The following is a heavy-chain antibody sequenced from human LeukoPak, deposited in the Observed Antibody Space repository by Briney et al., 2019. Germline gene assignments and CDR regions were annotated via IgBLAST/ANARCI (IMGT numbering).Heavy chain of an antibody. J-gene: IGHJ4*02. CDR3: AGLVGRYSSGLYYYYFDY. Sequence: GSLRLSCAASKFTFSSYWMSWVRQPPGKGLEWIGEMYLSGTTHSNPSVKSRVTISIDKSKNQFFLNLSSVTAADTAVYYCAGLVGRYSSGLYYYYFDYWGQGTLVTVSS. CDR2: MYLSGTT. D-gene: IGHD3-22*01. CDR1: KFTFSSYW. V-gene: IGHV4-4*02.